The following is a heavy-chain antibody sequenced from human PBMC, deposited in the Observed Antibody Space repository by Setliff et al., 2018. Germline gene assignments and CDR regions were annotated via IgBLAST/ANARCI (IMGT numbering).Heavy chain of an antibody. CDR3: ARQGASGAPHY. J-gene: IGHJ4*02. V-gene: IGHV4-39*07. D-gene: IGHD6-13*01. CDR2: MYFSGST. CDR1: GGSISTNSYY. Sequence: SETLSLTCTVSGGSISTNSYYWGWIRQPPGKGLEWIGSMYFSGSTYYNPSLKSRVTMSIDKSKNEFSLKMSSVTAADTAVYYCARQGASGAPHYWGQGTLVTVSS.